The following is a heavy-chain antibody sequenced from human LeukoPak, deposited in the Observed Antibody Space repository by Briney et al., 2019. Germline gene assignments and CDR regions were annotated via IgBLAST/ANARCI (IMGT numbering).Heavy chain of an antibody. J-gene: IGHJ6*03. CDR2: INPNSGGT. CDR1: GYTFTGYF. V-gene: IGHV1-2*02. CDR3: ARDYGSGSYYNLKTYYYYYMDV. Sequence: ASVKVSCKASGYTFTGYFMHWVRQAPGQGLEWMGWINPNSGGTNYAQKFQGRVTMTTDTSTSTAYMELRSLRSDDTAVYYCARDYGSGSYYNLKTYYYYYMDVWGKGTTVTISS. D-gene: IGHD3-10*01.